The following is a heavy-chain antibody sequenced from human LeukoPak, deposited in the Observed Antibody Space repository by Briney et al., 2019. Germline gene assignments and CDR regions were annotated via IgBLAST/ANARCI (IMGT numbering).Heavy chain of an antibody. D-gene: IGHD3-22*01. CDR3: NYYDSSGYDPVDY. Sequence: VASVKVSCKASGGTFSSYAISWVRQAPGQGLEWMGGIIPIFGTANYAQKFQGRVTITTDESTSTAYMELSSLRSEDTAVYYCNYYDSSGYDPVDYWGQGTLVTVSS. CDR1: GGTFSSYA. V-gene: IGHV1-69*05. J-gene: IGHJ4*02. CDR2: IIPIFGTA.